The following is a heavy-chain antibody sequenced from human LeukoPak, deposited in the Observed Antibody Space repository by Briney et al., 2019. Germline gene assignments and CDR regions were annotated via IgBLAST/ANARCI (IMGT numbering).Heavy chain of an antibody. CDR2: IYYSGST. J-gene: IGHJ4*02. D-gene: IGHD6-19*01. Sequence: SETLSLTCTVSGYSISSGYYWGWIRQPPGKGLEWIGYIYYSGSTYYNPSLKSRVTISVDTSKNQFSLKLSSVTAADTAVYYCARRSGWDRKPHFDYWGQGTLVTVSS. V-gene: IGHV4-38-2*02. CDR1: GYSISSGYY. CDR3: ARRSGWDRKPHFDY.